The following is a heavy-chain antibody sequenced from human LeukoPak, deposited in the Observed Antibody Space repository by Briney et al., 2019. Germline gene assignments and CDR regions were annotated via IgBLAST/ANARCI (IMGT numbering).Heavy chain of an antibody. CDR3: VRDSYSNYFDY. Sequence: NPGGSLRLSCAASGFTFSSYRMNWVRQAPGEGLEWVSFISSSSSYIDYADSVKGRFTISRDNAKNSLYLQMNSLRAEDTAVYYCVRDSYSNYFDYWGQGTLVTVSS. J-gene: IGHJ4*02. CDR2: ISSSSSYI. CDR1: GFTFSSYR. D-gene: IGHD4-11*01. V-gene: IGHV3-21*01.